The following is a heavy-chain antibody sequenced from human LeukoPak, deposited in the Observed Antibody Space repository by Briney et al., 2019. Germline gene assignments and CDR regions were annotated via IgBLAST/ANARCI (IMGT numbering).Heavy chain of an antibody. D-gene: IGHD3-10*01. CDR2: IKEDGGEK. Sequence: PGGSLRLSCEASGFTFSSYWMSWVRQAPGKGLEWVANIKEDGGEKYSVDSVKGRFTISRDNAKNSLYLQMDSLRAEDTAVYYCASHYIWFGEFGVKGNWFDPWGQGTLVTVSS. J-gene: IGHJ5*02. CDR1: GFTFSSYW. V-gene: IGHV3-7*01. CDR3: ASHYIWFGEFGVKGNWFDP.